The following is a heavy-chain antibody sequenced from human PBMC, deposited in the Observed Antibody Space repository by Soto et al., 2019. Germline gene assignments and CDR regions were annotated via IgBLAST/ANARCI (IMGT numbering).Heavy chain of an antibody. J-gene: IGHJ3*02. CDR3: ARAPRGMIFAFDI. D-gene: IGHD3-22*01. Sequence: QVQLQESGPGLVKPSQTLSLTCTVSGGSISSGGYYWSWIRQHPGKGLEWIGYIYYSGSTYYNPSLKSRVXXSXDXXKNQFSLKLSSVTAADTAVYYCARAPRGMIFAFDIWGQGTMVTVSS. V-gene: IGHV4-31*03. CDR2: IYYSGST. CDR1: GGSISSGGYY.